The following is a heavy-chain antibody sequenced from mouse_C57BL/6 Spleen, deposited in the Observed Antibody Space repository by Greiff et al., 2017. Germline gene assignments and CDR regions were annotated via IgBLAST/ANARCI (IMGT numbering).Heavy chain of an antibody. V-gene: IGHV1-82*01. J-gene: IGHJ3*01. CDR2: IYPGDGDT. D-gene: IGHD1-1*01. CDR1: GYAFSSSW. Sequence: QVQLKQSGPELVKPGASVKISCKASGYAFSSSWMNWVKQRPGKGLEWIGRIYPGDGDTNYNGKFKGKATLTADKSSSTAYMQLSSLPSEDSAVXFCARGGFITTVVARDWFAYWGQGTLVTVSA. CDR3: ARGGFITTVVARDWFAY.